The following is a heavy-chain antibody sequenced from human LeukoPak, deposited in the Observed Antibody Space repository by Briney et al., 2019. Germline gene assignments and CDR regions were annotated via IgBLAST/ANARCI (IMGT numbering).Heavy chain of an antibody. V-gene: IGHV3-30-3*01. CDR2: ISYDGSNK. CDR3: AKDPSTGDLDY. CDR1: GFTFSSYA. J-gene: IGHJ4*02. Sequence: GRSLRLSCAASGFTFSSYAMHWVRQAPGKGLEWVAVISYDGSNKHYADSVKGRFTISRDNSKNTLYLQMNSLRAEDTAVYYCAKDPSTGDLDYWGQGTLVTVSS.